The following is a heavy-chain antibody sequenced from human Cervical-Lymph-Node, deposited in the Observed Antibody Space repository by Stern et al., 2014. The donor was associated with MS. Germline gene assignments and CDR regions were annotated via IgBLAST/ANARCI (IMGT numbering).Heavy chain of an antibody. CDR2: INPSGGST. J-gene: IGHJ6*02. V-gene: IGHV1-46*01. Sequence: VQLVASGAEVKTPGASVKLSCKASGYTFTSYYMHWVRQAPGQGLEWMGMINPSGGSTSYAQNIQGRVTVTRDTSTSTVYMELNSLRSEDTAVYYCAREVAGHRLAMMDVWGQGTSVTVSS. CDR3: AREVAGHRLAMMDV. CDR1: GYTFTSYY. D-gene: IGHD6-19*01.